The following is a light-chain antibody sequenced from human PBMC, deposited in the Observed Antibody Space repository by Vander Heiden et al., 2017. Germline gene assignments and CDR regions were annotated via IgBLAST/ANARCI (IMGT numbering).Light chain of an antibody. CDR2: DVS. V-gene: IGLV2-14*03. Sequence: QSALTQPASVSGSPGQSITISCTGTSSDVGGYNYVSWYQQHPGKVPKLMIYDVSNRPSGVSDRFSGSESGNTASLTISGLQAEDEADYYCSSYTSSTTFVFGTGTKVT. CDR3: SSYTSSTTFV. CDR1: SSDVGGYNY. J-gene: IGLJ1*01.